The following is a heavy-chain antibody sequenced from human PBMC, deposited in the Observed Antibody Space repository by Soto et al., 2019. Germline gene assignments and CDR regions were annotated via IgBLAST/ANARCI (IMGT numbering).Heavy chain of an antibody. Sequence: SGPTLVNPTQTLTLTCTFSGFSLSTSGVGVGWIRQPPGKALEWLALIYWDDDKRYSPSLKSRLTITKDTSKNQVVLTMMNMAPVDTGTYYCAQVDDVAALFAYLGQGTLVTVSS. CDR3: AQVDDVAALFAY. D-gene: IGHD6-6*01. V-gene: IGHV2-5*02. CDR2: IYWDDDK. CDR1: GFSLSTSGVG. J-gene: IGHJ4*02.